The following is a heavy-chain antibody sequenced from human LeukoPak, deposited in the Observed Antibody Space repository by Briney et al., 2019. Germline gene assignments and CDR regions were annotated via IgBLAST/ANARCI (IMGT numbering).Heavy chain of an antibody. CDR1: GASISSHGHY. V-gene: IGHV4-30-4*01. J-gene: IGHJ5*02. D-gene: IGHD6-13*01. CDR2: VSYSGNT. CDR3: ARGASSWYGVDWFDP. Sequence: PSQTLSLTCTVSGASISSHGHYWSWIRQPPGKVLEWIGYVSYSGNTYYNPSLESRVTISADTSKNQFSLKLHSVTAADTAMYYCARGASSWYGVDWFDPWGQGTLVTVSS.